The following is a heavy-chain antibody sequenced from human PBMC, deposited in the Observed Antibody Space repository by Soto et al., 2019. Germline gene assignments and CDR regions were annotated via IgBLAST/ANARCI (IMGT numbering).Heavy chain of an antibody. CDR3: ARAVGARYYYYGMDV. CDR2: MNPNSGNT. V-gene: IGHV1-8*01. CDR1: GYTFTSYD. D-gene: IGHD1-26*01. J-gene: IGHJ6*02. Sequence: ASVKVSCKASGYTFTSYDINWVRQATGQGLEWMGWMNPNSGNTGYAQKFQGRVTMTRNTSISTAYMELSSLRSEDTAVYYCARAVGARYYYYGMDVWGQGTTVTFSS.